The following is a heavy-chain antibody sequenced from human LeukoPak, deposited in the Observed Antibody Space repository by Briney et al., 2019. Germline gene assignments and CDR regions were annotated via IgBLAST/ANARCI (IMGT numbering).Heavy chain of an antibody. CDR3: ARVGPGSAYDY. V-gene: IGHV3-64*01. D-gene: IGHD3-22*01. CDR2: ITSNGGST. J-gene: IGHJ4*02. CDR1: GFTFSTYA. Sequence: PGGSLRLSCAASGFTFSTYAMHWVRQAPGKGPEYVSAITSNGGSTYYANSVKGRFTISRDNSRNTLYPQMGSLRAEDMAVYYCARVGPGSAYDYWGQGTLVTVSS.